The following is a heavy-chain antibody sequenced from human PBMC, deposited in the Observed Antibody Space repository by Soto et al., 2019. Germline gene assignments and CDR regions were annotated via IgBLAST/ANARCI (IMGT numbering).Heavy chain of an antibody. CDR2: IGTAGET. Sequence: EVQLVESGGGLVQPGGSLRLSCTASGFPFSKYDMHWVRQVPGKGLEWVSAIGTAGETYYPGSVKGRFTISRENAKNSLYLQVDSLRAGDTAAYYCTRGFTVLGGYYGMDVWGPGTTVTVYS. J-gene: IGHJ6*02. CDR1: GFPFSKYD. V-gene: IGHV3-13*01. CDR3: TRGFTVLGGYYGMDV. D-gene: IGHD4-17*01.